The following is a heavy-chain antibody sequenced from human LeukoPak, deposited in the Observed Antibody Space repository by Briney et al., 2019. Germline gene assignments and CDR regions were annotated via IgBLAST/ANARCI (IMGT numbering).Heavy chain of an antibody. CDR1: GFAFSSYA. V-gene: IGHV3-23*01. CDR2: LSGSGGYT. D-gene: IGHD3-16*01. Sequence: GSLRPSCAASGFAFSSYAMTWVRQAPGRGLEWVSLLSGSGGYTYYADSLKGRFTISRDTSKNTLYLQMNSLRAEDTAIYSCARGMWGPLYYFDYWGQGTLVTVSS. J-gene: IGHJ4*02. CDR3: ARGMWGPLYYFDY.